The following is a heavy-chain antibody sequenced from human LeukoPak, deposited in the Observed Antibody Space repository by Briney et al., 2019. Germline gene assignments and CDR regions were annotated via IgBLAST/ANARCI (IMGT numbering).Heavy chain of an antibody. V-gene: IGHV3-23*01. Sequence: GGTLRLSCAASGFTFSTYGMSWVRQAPGKGLEWVSAISGVGVSTYYADSVKGRFTISRDNSKNSLYLQMNSLRVEDTAVYYCARDAWLGYESGGYRNDYWGQGTLVTVSS. CDR1: GFTFSTYG. CDR3: ARDAWLGYESGGYRNDY. CDR2: ISGVGVST. J-gene: IGHJ4*02. D-gene: IGHD3-22*01.